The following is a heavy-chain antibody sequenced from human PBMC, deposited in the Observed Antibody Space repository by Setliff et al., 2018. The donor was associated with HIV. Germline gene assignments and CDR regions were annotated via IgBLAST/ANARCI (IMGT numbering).Heavy chain of an antibody. Sequence: LSLTCTVSGGSISSYYWSWIRQPAGKGLEWIGRIYPSGSTSYNPSLKGRVTMSVDTSKNQISLKLSSVTAADTAVFYCAAKKSGDYPFNWGQGTLVTVSS. V-gene: IGHV4-4*07. CDR1: GGSISSYY. J-gene: IGHJ4*02. D-gene: IGHD4-17*01. CDR2: IYPSGST. CDR3: AAKKSGDYPFN.